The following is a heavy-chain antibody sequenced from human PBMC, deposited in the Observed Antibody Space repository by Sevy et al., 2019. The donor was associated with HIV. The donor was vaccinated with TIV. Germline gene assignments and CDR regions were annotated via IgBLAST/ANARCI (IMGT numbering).Heavy chain of an antibody. D-gene: IGHD1-1*01. Sequence: ASVKVSCKASGGTFSSYAISWVRQAPGQGLEWMGGIIPIFGTANYAQKFQGRVTITADESTSTAYMELSSLRSEDTAVYYCARGWNWNEYDAFDIWGQGTMVTVSS. CDR2: IIPIFGTA. CDR1: GGTFSSYA. J-gene: IGHJ3*02. CDR3: ARGWNWNEYDAFDI. V-gene: IGHV1-69*13.